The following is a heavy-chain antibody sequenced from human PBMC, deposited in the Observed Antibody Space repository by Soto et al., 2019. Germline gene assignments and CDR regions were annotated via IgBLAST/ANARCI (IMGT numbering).Heavy chain of an antibody. Sequence: PGGSLILSCAASGFPFSSYGMHWVRQAPGKGLEWVAVIWYDGSNKYYADSVKGRFTISRDNSKNTLYLQMNSLRAEDTAVYYCARDLEWLLSPSFYGMDVWGQGTTVTVSS. V-gene: IGHV3-33*01. J-gene: IGHJ6*02. CDR3: ARDLEWLLSPSFYGMDV. CDR1: GFPFSSYG. D-gene: IGHD3-3*01. CDR2: IWYDGSNK.